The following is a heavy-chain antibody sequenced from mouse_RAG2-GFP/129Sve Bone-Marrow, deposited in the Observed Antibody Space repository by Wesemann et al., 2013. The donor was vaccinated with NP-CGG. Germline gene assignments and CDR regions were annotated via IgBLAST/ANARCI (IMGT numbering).Heavy chain of an antibody. D-gene: IGHD4-1*02. CDR1: GYTFTDYA. CDR3: AVQLGRTFDY. V-gene: IGHV1S137*01. J-gene: IGHJ2*01. Sequence: QVQLQQSGAELVRPGVSVKISCKGSGYTFTDYAMHWVKQSHAKSLEWIGVISTYYGDASYNQKFKGKATMTVDKSSSTAYMELARLTSEDSAIYYCAVQLGRTFDYWGQGTTLTVSS. CDR2: ISTYYGDA.